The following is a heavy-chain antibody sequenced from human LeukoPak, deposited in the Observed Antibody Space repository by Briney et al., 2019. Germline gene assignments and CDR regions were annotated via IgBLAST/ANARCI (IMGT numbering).Heavy chain of an antibody. D-gene: IGHD3-22*01. Sequence: PSETLSLTCSVSGGSISRYFWSWIRQPPGKGLEWIAFIHYSGRTKYNPSLQSRVTISIDTSENNFSLRLTSVTAADTAVYYCARLLDNDSSGDPDTFDMWGRGTVVSVSS. J-gene: IGHJ3*02. CDR2: IHYSGRT. CDR3: ARLLDNDSSGDPDTFDM. V-gene: IGHV4-59*01. CDR1: GGSISRYF.